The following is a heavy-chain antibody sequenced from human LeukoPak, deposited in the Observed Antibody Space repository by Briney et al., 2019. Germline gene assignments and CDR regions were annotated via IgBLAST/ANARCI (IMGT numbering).Heavy chain of an antibody. Sequence: GGSLRLSCAASGFTFSSYSMNWVRRAPGKGLEWVSSISSSSSYIYYADSVKGRFTISRDNAKNSLYLQMNSLRAEDTAVYYCARIRTYGVTPYFDYWGQGTLVTVSS. CDR2: ISSSSSYI. CDR1: GFTFSSYS. D-gene: IGHD2-21*02. CDR3: ARIRTYGVTPYFDY. V-gene: IGHV3-21*01. J-gene: IGHJ4*02.